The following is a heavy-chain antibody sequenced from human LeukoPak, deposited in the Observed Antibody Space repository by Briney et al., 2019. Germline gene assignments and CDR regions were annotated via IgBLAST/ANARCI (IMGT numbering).Heavy chain of an antibody. J-gene: IGHJ4*02. CDR3: ARSAGIVKRNY. CDR2: LNPNSGAT. CDR1: GYTFTGYY. Sequence: ASVNVSCKASGYTFTGYYIHWVRQAPGQGLEWMGWLNPNSGATNFAQKFLGRVTMTRDTSISTAYMELSSLRSDDTAVYYCARSAGIVKRNYWGQGTLVTVSS. D-gene: IGHD1-26*01. V-gene: IGHV1-2*02.